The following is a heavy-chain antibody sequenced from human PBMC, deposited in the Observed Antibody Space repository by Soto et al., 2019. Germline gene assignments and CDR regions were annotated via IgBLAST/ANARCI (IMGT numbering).Heavy chain of an antibody. CDR3: ARHSSYNWNLYYYYYMDV. CDR1: GGSISSSSYY. D-gene: IGHD1-20*01. Sequence: SETLSLTCTVSGGSISSSSYYWGWIRQPPGKGLEWIGSIYYSGSTYYNPSLKSRVTISVDTSKNQFSLKLSSVTAADTAVYYCARHSSYNWNLYYYYYMDVWGKGTTVTVSS. V-gene: IGHV4-39*01. J-gene: IGHJ6*03. CDR2: IYYSGST.